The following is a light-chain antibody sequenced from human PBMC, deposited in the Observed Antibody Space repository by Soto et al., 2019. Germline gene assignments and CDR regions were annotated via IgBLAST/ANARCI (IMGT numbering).Light chain of an antibody. CDR1: QSIGSW. V-gene: IGKV1-5*01. Sequence: DIQMTQSPSTLPASVGDRVTVTCRASQSIGSWLAWYQQKPGKAPKLLISDASNLESGVPSRFSGWGSGTEFMLTISSVQPDDFATYFCQQYNDYSPYTFGQGTKLEIK. CDR2: DAS. CDR3: QQYNDYSPYT. J-gene: IGKJ2*01.